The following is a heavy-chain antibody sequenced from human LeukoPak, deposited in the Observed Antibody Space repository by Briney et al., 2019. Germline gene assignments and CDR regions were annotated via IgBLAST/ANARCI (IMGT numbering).Heavy chain of an antibody. CDR3: ARGLRGYTSSSSFDY. V-gene: IGHV4-4*07. J-gene: IGHJ4*02. Sequence: SETLSLTCTVSRGSTSTYYWSWIRQPAGKGLEWIGRIYPSGNTNFNPSLMSRVTMSIDTSKNQFSLKLSSVTAADTAMYYCARGLRGYTSSSSFDYWGQGTLVTVSS. D-gene: IGHD6-13*01. CDR1: RGSTSTYY. CDR2: IYPSGNT.